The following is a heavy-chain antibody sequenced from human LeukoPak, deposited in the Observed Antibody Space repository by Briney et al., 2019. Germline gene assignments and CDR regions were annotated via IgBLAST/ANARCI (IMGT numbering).Heavy chain of an antibody. CDR3: ARGIAARRDFDY. V-gene: IGHV4-34*01. D-gene: IGHD6-6*01. Sequence: PSETLSLTCAVYGGSFSGYYWSWIRQPPGKGLEWIGEINHSGSTNYNPSLKSRVTISVDTSKNQFSLKLSSVTAADTAVYYCARGIAARRDFDYWGQGTLVTVSS. CDR1: GGSFSGYY. CDR2: INHSGST. J-gene: IGHJ4*02.